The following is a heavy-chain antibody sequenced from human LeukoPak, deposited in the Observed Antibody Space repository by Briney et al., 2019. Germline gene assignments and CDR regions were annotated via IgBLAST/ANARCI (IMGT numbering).Heavy chain of an antibody. CDR2: VYYSGST. D-gene: IGHD7-27*01. CDR1: GGSISSYY. J-gene: IGHJ4*02. CDR3: ASNTGTVFDY. V-gene: IGHV4-59*01. Sequence: PSETLSLTCTVSGGSISSYYWSWIRQPPGQGLEWIGYVYYSGSTEYNPSLRSRVTISLEMPKHQFSLNLTSVTAADTAVYYCASNTGTVFDYWGQGALVTVSS.